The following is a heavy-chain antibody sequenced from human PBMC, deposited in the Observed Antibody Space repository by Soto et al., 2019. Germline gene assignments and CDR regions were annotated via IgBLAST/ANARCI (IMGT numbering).Heavy chain of an antibody. CDR2: IYYSGST. CDR1: GGSIRSSSYY. V-gene: IGHV4-39*01. J-gene: IGHJ6*02. Sequence: QLQLQESGPGLVKPSETLSLTCTVSGGSIRSSSYYWGWIRQPPGQGLEWIGSIYYSGSTYYNPSRKSRVTRAVDTSKNQFSLKRSSVTAADTAVYYCARQGIAAAGTGRDYYYYGMDVWGQGTTVTVSS. CDR3: ARQGIAAAGTGRDYYYYGMDV. D-gene: IGHD6-13*01.